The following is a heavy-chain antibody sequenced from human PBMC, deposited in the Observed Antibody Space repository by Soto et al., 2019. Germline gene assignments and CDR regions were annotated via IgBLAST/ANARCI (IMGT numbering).Heavy chain of an antibody. CDR2: ISGSGGST. CDR1: GFTFSSYA. CDR3: AKGSNYDFWSGYYTGKGSSFDY. V-gene: IGHV3-23*01. Sequence: EVQLLESGGGLVQPGGSLRLSCAASGFTFSSYAMSWVRQAPGKGLEWVSAISGSGGSTYYADSVKGRFTISRDNSKNTLYLQMNNLRAEDTAVYYCAKGSNYDFWSGYYTGKGSSFDYWGQGTLVTVSS. D-gene: IGHD3-3*01. J-gene: IGHJ4*02.